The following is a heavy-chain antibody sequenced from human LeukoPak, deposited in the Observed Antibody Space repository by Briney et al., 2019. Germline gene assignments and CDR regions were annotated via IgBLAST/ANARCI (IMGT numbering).Heavy chain of an antibody. V-gene: IGHV3-23*01. CDR1: GFTFSSYA. Sequence: PGGSLRLSCAASGFTFSSYAMSWVRQAPGKGLEWVSAISGSGGSTYYADSVKGRFTISRDNSENTLYLQMNSLRAEDTAVYYCAKDLDPVTTVTTSYWGQGTLVTVSS. CDR2: ISGSGGST. D-gene: IGHD4-11*01. CDR3: AKDLDPVTTVTTSY. J-gene: IGHJ4*02.